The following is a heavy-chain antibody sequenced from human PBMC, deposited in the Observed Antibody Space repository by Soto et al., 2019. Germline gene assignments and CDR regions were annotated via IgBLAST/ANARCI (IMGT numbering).Heavy chain of an antibody. Sequence: GGSLRLSCAASGFTFSSYAMSWVRQAPGKGLEWVSAISGSGGSTYYADSVKGRFTISRDNSKNTLYLQMNSLRAEDTAAYYCASGGIVVVVAATLGASFDYWGQGTLVTVSS. J-gene: IGHJ4*02. CDR2: ISGSGGST. CDR3: ASGGIVVVVAATLGASFDY. CDR1: GFTFSSYA. V-gene: IGHV3-23*01. D-gene: IGHD2-15*01.